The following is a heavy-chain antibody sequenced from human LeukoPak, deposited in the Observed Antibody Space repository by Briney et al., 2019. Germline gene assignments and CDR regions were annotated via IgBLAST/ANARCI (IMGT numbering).Heavy chain of an antibody. J-gene: IGHJ4*02. CDR1: GYTFTSYH. CDR2: INPSGGST. D-gene: IGHD6-19*01. V-gene: IGHV1-46*01. CDR3: ARVGVAGPFDY. Sequence: ASVKVSCKASGYTFTSYHMHWVRQAPAQGLEWMGIINPSGGSTSYAQKFQGRVTMTMDTSTSTVYMELSSLRSEDTAVYYCARVGVAGPFDYWGQGTLVTVSS.